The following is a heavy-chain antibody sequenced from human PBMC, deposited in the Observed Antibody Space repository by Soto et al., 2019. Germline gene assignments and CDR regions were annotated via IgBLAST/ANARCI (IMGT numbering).Heavy chain of an antibody. CDR2: ITISDGST. Sequence: PWWSLRLSCAASGVTVSSYGMSWVRQAPGKGLEWVSAITISDGSTYYADSVKGRFTISRDNSKNTLYLQMNSLRAEDTAVYYCAKDRSSSWYSYFDYWGQGTLVTVSS. J-gene: IGHJ4*02. CDR1: GVTVSSYG. D-gene: IGHD6-13*01. CDR3: AKDRSSSWYSYFDY. V-gene: IGHV3-23*01.